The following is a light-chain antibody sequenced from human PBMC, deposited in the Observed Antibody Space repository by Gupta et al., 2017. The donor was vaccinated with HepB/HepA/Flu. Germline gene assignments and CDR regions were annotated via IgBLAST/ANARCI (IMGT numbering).Light chain of an antibody. Sequence: QPMLTQPPPASGTPGQRVTIPCSGTSSNIGSNYVYWYQQPPGTAPKLLSYRNNERPSGGPDRLSGSKLATSASLAISGLRAEDEADYNCAAWDNTLRGHVVFGGGTKLTVL. J-gene: IGLJ2*01. V-gene: IGLV1-47*01. CDR3: AAWDNTLRGHVV. CDR1: SSNIGSNY. CDR2: RNN.